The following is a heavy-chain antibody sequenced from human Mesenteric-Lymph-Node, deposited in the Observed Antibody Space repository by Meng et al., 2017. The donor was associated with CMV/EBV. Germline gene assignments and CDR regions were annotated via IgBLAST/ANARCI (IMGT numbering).Heavy chain of an antibody. J-gene: IGHJ6*02. CDR3: ARGGVAATQVYYYGMDV. V-gene: IGHV1-2*02. CDR1: YTCTGYY. Sequence: YTCTGYYMHWVRQAPGQELEWMGWINPNSGGTNYAQKFQGRVTMTRDTSISTAYMELSRLRSDDTAVYYCARGGVAATQVYYYGMDVWGQGTTVTVSS. CDR2: INPNSGGT. D-gene: IGHD2-15*01.